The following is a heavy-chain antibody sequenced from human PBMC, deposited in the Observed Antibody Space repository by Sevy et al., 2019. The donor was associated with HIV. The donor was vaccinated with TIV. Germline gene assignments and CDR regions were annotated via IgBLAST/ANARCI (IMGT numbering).Heavy chain of an antibody. J-gene: IGHJ4*02. CDR2: ISAYNGNT. CDR3: ARTAVKYYYDSSGYEFDY. Sequence: ASVKVSCKASGYTFTSYGISWVRQAPGQGLEWMGWISAYNGNTNYAQKLQGRVTMTTDTSTSTAYMELRSLRSEDTAVYYCARTAVKYYYDSSGYEFDYWGQGTLVTVSS. V-gene: IGHV1-18*01. CDR1: GYTFTSYG. D-gene: IGHD3-22*01.